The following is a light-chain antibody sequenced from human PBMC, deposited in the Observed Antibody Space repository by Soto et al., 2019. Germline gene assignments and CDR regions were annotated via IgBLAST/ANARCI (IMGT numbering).Light chain of an antibody. Sequence: EIVLTQSPGTLSLSPGEGPTLSCSASQSVTSSYLAWYQQKPGQAPRLLSYGASTRATGIPDRVSGSGSGTEFILTSSSLQSEDFAVYYCQHYNNWLGTFGGGTKVDIK. V-gene: IGKV3-15*01. J-gene: IGKJ4*01. CDR2: GAS. CDR3: QHYNNWLGT. CDR1: QSVTSSY.